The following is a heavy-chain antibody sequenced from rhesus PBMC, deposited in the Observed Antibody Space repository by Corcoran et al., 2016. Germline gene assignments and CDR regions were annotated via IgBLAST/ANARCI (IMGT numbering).Heavy chain of an antibody. CDR2: ISGSGGST. CDR3: AREDVLQYLDWLSGFDY. J-gene: IGHJ4*01. V-gene: IGHV4-57*01. Sequence: QLQLQESGPGLVKPSETLSLTCAVPGGSVRSSNWLSWSLPPPGNGLVWSGLISGSGGSTSYNPSLTSRVTISTDTSKNQFSLKVSSVTAADTAVYYCAREDVLQYLDWLSGFDYWGQGVLVTVSS. D-gene: IGHD3-3*01. CDR1: GGSVRSSNW.